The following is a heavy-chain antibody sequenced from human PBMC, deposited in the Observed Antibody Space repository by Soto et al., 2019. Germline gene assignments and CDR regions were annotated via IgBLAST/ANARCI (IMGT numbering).Heavy chain of an antibody. V-gene: IGHV2-5*02. D-gene: IGHD3-9*01. Sequence: QITLKESGHTLVKPTQTLTLTCTFSGFSLSTSGVGVGWIRQPPGKALERLPLIYWDDDKRYSPSLKSRLTITKETSKNQVLLTMTNMDPVDTATYCCALSLFDWLFGMGWFDPWGQGTLVTVSS. CDR3: ALSLFDWLFGMGWFDP. CDR1: GFSLSTSGVG. CDR2: IYWDDDK. J-gene: IGHJ5*02.